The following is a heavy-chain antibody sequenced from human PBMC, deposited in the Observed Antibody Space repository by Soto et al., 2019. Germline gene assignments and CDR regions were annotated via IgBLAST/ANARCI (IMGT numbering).Heavy chain of an antibody. CDR3: AKSGVATFGLSY. Sequence: EVQLVESGGGLVQPGGSLRLSCAVSGFTFSSFWMHWVRQAPGEGLVWVSRINTDGSSTSYADSVKGRFTISRDNAKNTLYLQMNSLRVEDTAMYYCAKSGVATFGLSYWGQGTLVTVSS. CDR1: GFTFSSFW. J-gene: IGHJ4*02. D-gene: IGHD3-3*01. CDR2: INTDGSST. V-gene: IGHV3-74*01.